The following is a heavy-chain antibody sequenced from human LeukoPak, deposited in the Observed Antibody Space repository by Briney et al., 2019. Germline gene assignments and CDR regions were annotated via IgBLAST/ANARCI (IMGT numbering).Heavy chain of an antibody. CDR3: ARGELAFCSTTTCYSSFDY. J-gene: IGHJ4*02. CDR1: GYTLTSYG. CDR2: ITTYNGNT. V-gene: IGHV1-18*01. D-gene: IGHD2-2*02. Sequence: ASVKVSCKASGYTLTSYGIIWVRQAPGQGLEWMGWITTYNGNTNYARKFQDRVTVTTDTSTSTAYMELRSLRSDDTAVYFCARGELAFCSTTTCYSSFDYWGQGTLVTVSS.